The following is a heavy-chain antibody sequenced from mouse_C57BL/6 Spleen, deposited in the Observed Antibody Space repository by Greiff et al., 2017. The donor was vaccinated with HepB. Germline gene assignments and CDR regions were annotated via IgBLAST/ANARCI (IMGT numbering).Heavy chain of an antibody. CDR1: GYTFTSYW. D-gene: IGHD2-5*01. CDR3: TRGGENSNYDWYFDV. CDR2: IYPGNSDT. J-gene: IGHJ1*03. Sequence: VQLKQSGTVLARPGASVKMSCKTSGYTFTSYWMHWVKQRPGQGLEWIGAIYPGNSDTSYNQKFKGKAKLTAVTSASTAYMELISLTNEDSAVYYCTRGGENSNYDWYFDVWGTGTTVTVSS. V-gene: IGHV1-5*01.